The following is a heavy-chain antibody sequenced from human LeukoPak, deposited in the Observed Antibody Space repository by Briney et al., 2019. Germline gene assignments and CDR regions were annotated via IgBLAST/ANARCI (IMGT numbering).Heavy chain of an antibody. V-gene: IGHV1-69*13. CDR3: ARGNDFWGGFDY. D-gene: IGHD3-3*01. CDR2: IIPIFGTA. J-gene: IGHJ4*02. Sequence: GASVKVSCKASGGTFSSYAISWVQQAPGQGLEWMGGIIPIFGTANYAQKFQGRVTITADESTSTAYMELSSLRSEDTAVYYCARGNDFWGGFDYWGQGTLVTVSS. CDR1: GGTFSSYA.